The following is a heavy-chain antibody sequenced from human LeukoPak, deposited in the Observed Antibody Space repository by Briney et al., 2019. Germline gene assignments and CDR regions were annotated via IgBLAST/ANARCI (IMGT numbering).Heavy chain of an antibody. D-gene: IGHD5-18*01. CDR3: ARRGYNYGQFDL. CDR1: GFTIGNRA. V-gene: IGHV3-23*01. Sequence: GGSLRLSCAASGFTIGNRAMGWFRQASGKGLEWVSLNIGSGGTTYYAGSVKGRFTVFRDTSRNTLHLQMNNLRAEDAALYYCARRGYNYGQFDLWGPGTLVTVSS. J-gene: IGHJ4*02. CDR2: NIGSGGTT.